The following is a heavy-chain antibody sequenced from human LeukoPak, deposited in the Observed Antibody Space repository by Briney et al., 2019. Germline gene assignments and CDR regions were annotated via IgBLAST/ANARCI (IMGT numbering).Heavy chain of an antibody. CDR3: ARAPPTGGYDY. Sequence: ASVKVSCKASGYTFTSYDFNWVRQATGQRPEWMGWMSPNSGDTGYAQKFQDRVTMTRNTSISTAYMELSSLRSDDTAVYYCARAPPTGGYDYGGRGTRVTVSS. D-gene: IGHD3-16*01. V-gene: IGHV1-8*01. J-gene: IGHJ4*02. CDR2: MSPNSGDT. CDR1: GYTFTSYD.